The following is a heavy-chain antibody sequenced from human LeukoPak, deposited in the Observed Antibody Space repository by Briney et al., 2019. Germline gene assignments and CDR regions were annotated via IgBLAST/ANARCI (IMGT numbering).Heavy chain of an antibody. D-gene: IGHD3-22*01. CDR1: GFTVSDNY. CDR2: ISGSGVGT. J-gene: IGHJ4*02. V-gene: IGHV3-23*01. CDR3: AKSDSSGYSGFN. Sequence: GGSLRLSCAVSGFTVSDNYMSWVRQAPGKGLEWVSAISGSGVGTYSADSVKGRFTISRDNSKNTVYLQMNSLRAEDTAVYYCAKSDSSGYSGFNWGQGTLVTVSS.